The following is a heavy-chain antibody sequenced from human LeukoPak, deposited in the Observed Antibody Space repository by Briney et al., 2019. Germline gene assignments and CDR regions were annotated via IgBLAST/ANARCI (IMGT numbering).Heavy chain of an antibody. V-gene: IGHV4-39*07. CDR1: GASINSDTYY. Sequence: NPSETLSLTCTVSGASINSDTYYWGWIRQPPGKGLEWIGTHSHSGSAYYNPSLRSRITVSLDTSENQLSLKLYSVTAADTAIYYCARYQTGTMFAVWGQGTLVTISS. D-gene: IGHD1/OR15-1a*01. J-gene: IGHJ4*02. CDR3: ARYQTGTMFAV. CDR2: HSHSGSA.